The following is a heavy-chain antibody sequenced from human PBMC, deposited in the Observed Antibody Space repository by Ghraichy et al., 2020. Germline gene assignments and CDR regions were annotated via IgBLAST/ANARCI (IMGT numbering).Heavy chain of an antibody. D-gene: IGHD2-8*02. CDR3: AKDRRILYWWCMLPIVAHDY. Sequence: GGSLRLSCAASGFTFSSYGMHWVRQAPGKGLEWVAVISYDGSNKYYADSVKGRFTISRDNSKNTLYLQMNSLRAEDTAVYYCAKDRRILYWWCMLPIVAHDYWGQGTLVTVSS. J-gene: IGHJ4*02. CDR1: GFTFSSYG. CDR2: ISYDGSNK. V-gene: IGHV3-30*18.